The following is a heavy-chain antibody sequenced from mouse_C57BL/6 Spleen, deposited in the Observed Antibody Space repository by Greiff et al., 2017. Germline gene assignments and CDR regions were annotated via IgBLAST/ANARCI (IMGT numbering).Heavy chain of an antibody. Sequence: VQLQQPGAELVRPGSSVKLSCKASGYTFTSYWMHWVKQRPIQGLEWIGNIDPSDSETHYNQKFKDKATLTVDKSSSTAYMQLSSLTSEDSAVYYCARLLYGNYAMDYWGQGTSVTVSS. CDR3: ARLLYGNYAMDY. V-gene: IGHV1-52*01. D-gene: IGHD2-1*01. CDR1: GYTFTSYW. CDR2: IDPSDSET. J-gene: IGHJ4*01.